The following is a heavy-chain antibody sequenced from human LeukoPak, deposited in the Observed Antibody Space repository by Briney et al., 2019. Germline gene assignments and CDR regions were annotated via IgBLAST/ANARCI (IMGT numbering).Heavy chain of an antibody. CDR3: ARKSSGYYFDY. V-gene: IGHV2-5*01. Sequence: SGPTLVNPTQTLTLTCTFSGFSLSTSGVGVGWIRQPPGKALEWLALIYWNDDKRYSPSLKSRLTVTRDTSKNQVVLTMTNMDPVDTATYYCARKSSGYYFDYWGQGTLVTVSS. CDR1: GFSLSTSGVG. D-gene: IGHD3-22*01. CDR2: IYWNDDK. J-gene: IGHJ4*02.